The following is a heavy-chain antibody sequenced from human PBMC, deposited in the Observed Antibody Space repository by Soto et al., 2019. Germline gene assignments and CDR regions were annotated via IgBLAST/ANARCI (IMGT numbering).Heavy chain of an antibody. Sequence: GGSLRLSCAASGFSFTSNALSWVRQAPGRGLEWVSAISSGSFTTYYADSVKGRFTISRDNSKNTLYLQMNSLRVEDTAVYYCAKGYATRGYFDYWGQGNLVTVSS. CDR1: GFSFTSNA. D-gene: IGHD5-12*01. CDR3: AKGYATRGYFDY. J-gene: IGHJ4*02. CDR2: ISSGSFTT. V-gene: IGHV3-23*01.